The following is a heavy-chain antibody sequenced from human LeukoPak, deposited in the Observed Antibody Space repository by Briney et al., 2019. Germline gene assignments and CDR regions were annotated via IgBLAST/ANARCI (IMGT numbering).Heavy chain of an antibody. D-gene: IGHD2-15*01. CDR3: AKVITPDAFDI. CDR2: IYYSGST. V-gene: IGHV4-59*01. J-gene: IGHJ3*02. CDR1: GGSISSYY. Sequence: SETLSLTCTVSGGSISSYYWSWIRQPPGKGLEWIGYIYYSGSTNYNPSLKSRVTISVDTSKNQFSLKLSSVTAADTAAYYCAKVITPDAFDIWGQGTMVTVSS.